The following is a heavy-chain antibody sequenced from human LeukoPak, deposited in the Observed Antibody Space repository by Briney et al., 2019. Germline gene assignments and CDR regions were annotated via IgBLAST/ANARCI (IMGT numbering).Heavy chain of an antibody. J-gene: IGHJ4*02. CDR1: GFTFDDYA. V-gene: IGHV3-9*01. CDR3: AKGSLYYYDSSGYYGY. D-gene: IGHD3-22*01. Sequence: GGSLRLSCAASGFTFDDYAMHWVRQAPGKGLEWVSGISWNSGSIGYADSVKGRFTISRDNAKNSLYLQMNSLRAEDTALYYCAKGSLYYYDSSGYYGYWGQGTLVTVSS. CDR2: ISWNSGSI.